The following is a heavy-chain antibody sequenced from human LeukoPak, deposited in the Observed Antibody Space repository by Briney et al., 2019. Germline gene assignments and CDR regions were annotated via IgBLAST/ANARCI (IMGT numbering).Heavy chain of an antibody. Sequence: GGTLTLSCAASGFTFSSYGMSWVRQAPGKGLEWVSAISGSGGSTYYADSVKGRFTISRDNSTNTLYLQMNSLRAEDTAVYYCAKFTTQSARFDYWGQGTLVTVSS. V-gene: IGHV3-23*01. CDR3: AKFTTQSARFDY. CDR1: GFTFSSYG. CDR2: ISGSGGST. D-gene: IGHD1-14*01. J-gene: IGHJ4*02.